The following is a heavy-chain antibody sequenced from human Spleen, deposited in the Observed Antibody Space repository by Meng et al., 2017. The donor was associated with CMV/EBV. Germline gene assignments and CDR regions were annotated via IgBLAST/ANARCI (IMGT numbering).Heavy chain of an antibody. CDR3: AREALQYPTHFDY. CDR1: GGPFSSYA. V-gene: IGHV1-69*05. D-gene: IGHD4-11*01. Sequence: KASGGPFSSYAISWVRQAPGQGLEWMGGIIPIFGTANYAQKFQGRVTITTDESTSTAYMELSSLRSEDTAVYYCAREALQYPTHFDYWGQGTLVTVSS. CDR2: IIPIFGTA. J-gene: IGHJ4*02.